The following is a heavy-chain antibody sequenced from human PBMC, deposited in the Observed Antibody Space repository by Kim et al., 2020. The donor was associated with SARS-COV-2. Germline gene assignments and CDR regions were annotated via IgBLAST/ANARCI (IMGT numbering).Heavy chain of an antibody. CDR3: ARGAYFGSGSYNGLDV. CDR2: IYYSGRT. D-gene: IGHD3-10*01. J-gene: IGHJ6*02. Sequence: SETLSLTCTVSGGSVSSVRYYWSWIRQSPGKGLEWIGNIYYSGRTDYNPSLKSRVTLSGDTSKNQLSLKLSSVTAAYTAVYYCARGAYFGSGSYNGLDVWGQGTTVIVSS. V-gene: IGHV4-61*01. CDR1: GGSVSSVRYY.